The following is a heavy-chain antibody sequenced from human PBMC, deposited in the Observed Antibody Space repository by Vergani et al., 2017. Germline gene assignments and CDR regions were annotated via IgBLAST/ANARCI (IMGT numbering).Heavy chain of an antibody. D-gene: IGHD2-2*01. CDR3: ATGSIVVVPAAHSASDY. V-gene: IGHV3-21*01. CDR2: ISSSSSYI. J-gene: IGHJ4*02. Sequence: EVQLVESGGGLVKPGGSLRLSCAASGFTFSSYSMNWVRQAPGKGLEWVSSISSSSSYIYYADSVKGRFTISRDNAKNSLYLQMNSLRAEDTAVYYCATGSIVVVPAAHSASDYWGQGTLVTVSS. CDR1: GFTFSSYS.